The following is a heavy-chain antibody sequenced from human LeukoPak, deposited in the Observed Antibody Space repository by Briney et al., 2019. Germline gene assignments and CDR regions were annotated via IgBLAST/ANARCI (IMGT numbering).Heavy chain of an antibody. D-gene: IGHD5-18*01. V-gene: IGHV4-34*01. CDR1: GGSFSDHY. CDR3: ARKASHFSYGLRAIDY. CDR2: INHSGTT. Sequence: PSETLSLTCAVYGGSFSDHYWNWIRPPPGKGLEWIGEINHSGTTNYNASLKSRVTISVDTSKNPFSLKLNSMTAADTAVYYCARKASHFSYGLRAIDYWGQGNLVTVSS. J-gene: IGHJ4*02.